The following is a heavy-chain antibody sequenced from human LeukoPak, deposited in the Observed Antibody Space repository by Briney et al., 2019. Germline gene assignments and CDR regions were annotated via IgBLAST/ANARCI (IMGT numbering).Heavy chain of an antibody. J-gene: IGHJ4*02. D-gene: IGHD3-10*01. CDR3: ARDLTTMVRGVIALGY. Sequence: QPGRSLRLSCAASGFTFSGYGMHWVRQAPGKGLEWVAVIWYDGSNKYYADSVKGRFTISRDNSKNTLYLQMNSLRAEDTAVYYCARDLTTMVRGVIALGYWGQGTLVTVSS. CDR1: GFTFSGYG. V-gene: IGHV3-33*01. CDR2: IWYDGSNK.